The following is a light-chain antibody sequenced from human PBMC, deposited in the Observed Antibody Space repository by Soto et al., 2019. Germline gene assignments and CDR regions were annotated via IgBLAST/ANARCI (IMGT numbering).Light chain of an antibody. V-gene: IGLV2-14*01. CDR1: SSDAGGYNY. CDR3: SSYTSSSPYV. CDR2: EVS. Sequence: QSVLTQPASVSGSPGQSITISCTAASSDAGGYNYASWYQQHPGKAPKPTIYEVSNRPSGVSNRFSGSKSGNAASLTISGLQAEDEADYYCSSYTSSSPYVFGTGTKVTVL. J-gene: IGLJ1*01.